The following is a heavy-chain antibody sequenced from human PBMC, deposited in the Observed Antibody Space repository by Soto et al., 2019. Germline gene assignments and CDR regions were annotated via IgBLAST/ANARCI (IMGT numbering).Heavy chain of an antibody. CDR3: ARLMAIFDWIFDY. J-gene: IGHJ4*02. CDR2: IYYSGST. D-gene: IGHD3-9*01. CDR1: GDSISSYY. V-gene: IGHV4-59*08. Sequence: QVQLQESGPGLVKPSETLSLTCTVSGDSISSYYWSWIRQPPGRGLEWIGYIYYSGSTDYNPSLKRRVTMSVDTSKNQFSLKLSSVTAADTAVYYCARLMAIFDWIFDYWGQGTLVTVSS.